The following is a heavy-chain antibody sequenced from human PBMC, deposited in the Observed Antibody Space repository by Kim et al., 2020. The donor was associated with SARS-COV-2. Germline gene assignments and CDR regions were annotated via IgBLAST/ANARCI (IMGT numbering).Heavy chain of an antibody. D-gene: IGHD5-18*01. J-gene: IGHJ6*02. V-gene: IGHV3-30*07. Sequence: SVKNQITISRDNSKNTVYLQMNSLRAETTAVYYCARDRDGYSYGSSGMDVWGQGTTVTVSS. CDR3: ARDRDGYSYGSSGMDV.